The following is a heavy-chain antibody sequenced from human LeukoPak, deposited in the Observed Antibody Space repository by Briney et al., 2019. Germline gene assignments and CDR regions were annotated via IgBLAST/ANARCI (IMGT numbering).Heavy chain of an antibody. Sequence: SQTLSLTCAISGDSVSSNSVTWNWIRQSPSRGLEWLGRTYYRSNWFNDYAVSMKGRVIINPVTSKNQFSLQLNSVTPEDTAVYYCAREDRLGHFDYWGQGTLVTVSS. V-gene: IGHV6-1*01. J-gene: IGHJ4*02. CDR1: GDSVSSNSVT. CDR3: AREDRLGHFDY. CDR2: TYYRSNWFN.